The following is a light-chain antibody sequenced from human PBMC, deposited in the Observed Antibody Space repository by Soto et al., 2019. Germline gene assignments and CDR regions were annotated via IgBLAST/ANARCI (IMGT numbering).Light chain of an antibody. Sequence: QAALTQPASVSGSPGQSITISCSGTSSDIGTYDHVAWFQQFPGKTPKLMIYSVSNRPSGVSYRFSGSKSGNTASLTISGLQAEDEADYYCISYTASTSYVYGTGTHVAV. CDR2: SVS. CDR3: ISYTASTSYV. V-gene: IGLV2-14*01. CDR1: SSDIGTYDH. J-gene: IGLJ1*01.